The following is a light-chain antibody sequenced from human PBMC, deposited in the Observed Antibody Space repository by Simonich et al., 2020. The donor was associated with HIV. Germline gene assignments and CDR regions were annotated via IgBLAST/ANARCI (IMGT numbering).Light chain of an antibody. Sequence: SYELTQPSSVSMSPGQTASITCSGDVLAQKPSRWFQHKPGQATVLVIYRDSERPSGIPERFSGSSSGTTVTLTISGAQVEDEADYYCYSAADNNRGVFGGGTKLTVL. CDR3: YSAADNNRGV. CDR2: RDS. V-gene: IGLV3-27*01. CDR1: VLAQKP. J-gene: IGLJ3*02.